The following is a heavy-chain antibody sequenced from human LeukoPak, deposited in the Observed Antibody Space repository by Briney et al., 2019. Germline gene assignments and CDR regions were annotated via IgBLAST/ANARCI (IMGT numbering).Heavy chain of an antibody. CDR2: INPNSGGT. CDR1: GYTFTGYY. J-gene: IGHJ4*02. Sequence: ASVKVSCKASGYTFTGYYIHWVRQAPGQGIEWMGWINPNSGGTNYAQRFQGTVTMTRDTSISTAYMELSRLRSDDTAVYYCARSTPWGIAKDYWGQGTLVTVSS. CDR3: ARSTPWGIAKDY. D-gene: IGHD6-13*01. V-gene: IGHV1-2*02.